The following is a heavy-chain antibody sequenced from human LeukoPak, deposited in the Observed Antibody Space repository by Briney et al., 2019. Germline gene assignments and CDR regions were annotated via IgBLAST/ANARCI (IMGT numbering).Heavy chain of an antibody. V-gene: IGHV1-18*01. Sequence: ASVQVSRKASGYVFRNYHITWLRQAPGQGLEWMAWISPHNGNTNFAQKFQDRVAMTTDTYTNTVYMELKSLRSDDTAVYYCPRVPVLTDYYGAGNYPSLDYWGQGTLLTVSS. CDR2: ISPHNGNT. D-gene: IGHD3-10*01. CDR3: PRVPVLTDYYGAGNYPSLDY. J-gene: IGHJ4*02. CDR1: GYVFRNYH.